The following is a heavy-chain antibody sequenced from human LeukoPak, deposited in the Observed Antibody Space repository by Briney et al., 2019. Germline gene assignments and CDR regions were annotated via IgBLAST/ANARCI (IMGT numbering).Heavy chain of an antibody. V-gene: IGHV3-21*01. J-gene: IGHJ5*02. CDR3: ARGGGSSSSSRWFDP. CDR2: ISSSSSYI. Sequence: GGSLRLSCAASGFTFSSYSMNWVRQAPGKGLEWVSSISSSSSYIYYADSVKGRFTISRDNAKNSLYLQMNSLRAEDTAVYYCARGGGSSSSSRWFDPWGQGTLVTVSS. CDR1: GFTFSSYS. D-gene: IGHD6-6*01.